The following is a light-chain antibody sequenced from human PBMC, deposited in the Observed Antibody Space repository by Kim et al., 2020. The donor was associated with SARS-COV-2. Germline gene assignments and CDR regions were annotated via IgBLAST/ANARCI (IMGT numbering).Light chain of an antibody. CDR3: QQYGSSPGIT. CDR1: RSIRINY. CDR2: GTS. J-gene: IGKJ5*01. V-gene: IGKV3-20*01. Sequence: EIVLTQSPGTLSLSPGERATLSYRASRSIRINYLAWYQQKRGRAPRLLIYGTSSRATDIPDRFSGSGSGTDFTLTISRLEPEDFAVYYCQQYGSSPGITLGQGTRLEIK.